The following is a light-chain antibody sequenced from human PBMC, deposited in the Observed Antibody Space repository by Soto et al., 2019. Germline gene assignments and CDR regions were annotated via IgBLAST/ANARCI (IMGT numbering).Light chain of an antibody. CDR2: EGS. J-gene: IGLJ3*02. V-gene: IGLV2-23*01. CDR3: CSYAGSSTLV. Sequence: QSALTQPASVSGSPGQSITISCSGTSRDVGRYDYVSWYQQHPGKAPRLIIYEGSKRPSGVSNRFSGSKSGNTASLTISGLQAEDEADYYCCSYAGSSTLVFGGGTKLTVL. CDR1: SRDVGRYDY.